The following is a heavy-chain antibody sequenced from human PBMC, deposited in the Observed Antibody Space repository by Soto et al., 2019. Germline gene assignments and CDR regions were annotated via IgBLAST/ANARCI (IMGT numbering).Heavy chain of an antibody. D-gene: IGHD6-19*01. CDR2: IYPGDSDT. Sequence: PGRSLKISCKASGYSFSTYWIGWVRQMPGKGLEWMGIIYPGDSDTKYSPSLQGQVTISADTSISTAYLQWTSLKASDTAMYYCARYKRGEYSTGRYTSSGKENSGIDDLGQGTTVTVSS. V-gene: IGHV5-51*01. CDR1: GYSFSTYW. CDR3: ARYKRGEYSTGRYTSSGKENSGIDD. J-gene: IGHJ6*02.